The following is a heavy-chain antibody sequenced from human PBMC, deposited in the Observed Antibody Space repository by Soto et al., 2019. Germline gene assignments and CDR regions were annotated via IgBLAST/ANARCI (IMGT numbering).Heavy chain of an antibody. CDR2: IYYTGST. CDR3: ARGPTTVTMVN. J-gene: IGHJ4*02. D-gene: IGHD4-17*01. CDR1: GGSSSTRSSY. V-gene: IGHV4-61*05. Sequence: PLETLSHTCTVLGGSSSTRSSYWGWIRQPPGKGLEWIGYIYYTGSTIYNPSLKSRVTISADTSKNQFSLNLRSVTAADTAVYYCARGPTTVTMVNWGQGTLLTVSS.